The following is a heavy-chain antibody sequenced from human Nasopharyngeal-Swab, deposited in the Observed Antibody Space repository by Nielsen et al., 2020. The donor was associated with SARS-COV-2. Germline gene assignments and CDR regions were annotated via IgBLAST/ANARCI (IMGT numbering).Heavy chain of an antibody. Sequence: GGSLRLSCAASGFTFSSYGMHWVRQAPGKGLEWVAVIWYDGSNKFYADSVKGRFTISRDNSKHTLSLQMNSLRAEDTAVYYCAREAHYYDSSSLDYWGQGTLVTVSS. CDR2: IWYDGSNK. CDR1: GFTFSSYG. V-gene: IGHV3-33*01. CDR3: AREAHYYDSSSLDY. D-gene: IGHD3-22*01. J-gene: IGHJ4*02.